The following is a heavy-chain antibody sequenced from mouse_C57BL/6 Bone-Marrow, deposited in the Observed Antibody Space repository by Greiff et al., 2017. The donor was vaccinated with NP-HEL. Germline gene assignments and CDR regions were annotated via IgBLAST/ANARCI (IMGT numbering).Heavy chain of an antibody. Sequence: QFQLQQPGAELVRPGTSVKLSCKASGYTFTSYWMHWVKQRPRQGLEWIGVIDPSDSYTNYNQKFKGKATLTVDTSSSTAYMQLSSLTSEDSAVYYCARGGYDKHFDVWGTGTTVTVSS. CDR2: IDPSDSYT. D-gene: IGHD2-12*01. V-gene: IGHV1-59*01. CDR1: GYTFTSYW. CDR3: ARGGYDKHFDV. J-gene: IGHJ1*03.